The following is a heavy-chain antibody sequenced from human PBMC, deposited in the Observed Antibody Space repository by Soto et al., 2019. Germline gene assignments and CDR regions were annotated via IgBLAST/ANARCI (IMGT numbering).Heavy chain of an antibody. J-gene: IGHJ4*02. V-gene: IGHV3-48*01. CDR2: ISSSSSTI. D-gene: IGHD6-6*01. CDR1: GFTFSSYS. Sequence: GGSLRLSCAASGFTFSSYSMNWVRQAPGKGLEWLSYISSSSSTIYYADSVKGRFTISRDNAKNSLYLQMNSLRAEDTAVYYCARGMYSSSWTPIDYWGQGTLVTVSS. CDR3: ARGMYSSSWTPIDY.